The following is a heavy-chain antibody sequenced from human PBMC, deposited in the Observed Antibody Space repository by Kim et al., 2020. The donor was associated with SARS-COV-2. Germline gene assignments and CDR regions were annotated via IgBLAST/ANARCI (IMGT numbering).Heavy chain of an antibody. V-gene: IGHV3-15*01. Sequence: AAPVKGRLTISRDDSKNTLYLQMKSLKTEDTAVYYCTSEQYYYGSGSFDYWGQGTLVTVSS. J-gene: IGHJ4*02. CDR3: TSEQYYYGSGSFDY. D-gene: IGHD3-10*01.